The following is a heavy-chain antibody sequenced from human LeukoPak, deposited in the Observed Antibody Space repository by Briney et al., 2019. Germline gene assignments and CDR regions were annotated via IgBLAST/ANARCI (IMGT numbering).Heavy chain of an antibody. CDR2: IWHDGTNK. CDR1: GFTFSNYG. V-gene: IGHV3-33*01. J-gene: IGHJ4*02. Sequence: GRSLRLSCAASGFTFSNYGMHWVRQAPGKGLEWVAVIWHDGTNKYYADSVKGRFTISRDNSKNTLYLQMNSLRAEDTAVYYCTRDVGHSALANWGQGVLVTVSS. D-gene: IGHD5-18*01. CDR3: TRDVGHSALAN.